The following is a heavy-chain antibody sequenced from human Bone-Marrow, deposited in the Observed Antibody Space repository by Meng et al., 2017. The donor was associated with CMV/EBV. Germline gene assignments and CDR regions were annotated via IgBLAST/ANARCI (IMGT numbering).Heavy chain of an antibody. D-gene: IGHD6-19*01. CDR1: GYTFTGYF. Sequence: ASVKVSCKASGYTFTGYFIHWVRQAPGQGLEWMGWINPDSGATHYAQKFQGRVTMTRDTSINTASMDLSSLRSDDTALYYCARDLSLAVSGSLFVCDIWGQGSMVTV. V-gene: IGHV1-2*02. CDR3: ARDLSLAVSGSLFVCDI. J-gene: IGHJ3*02. CDR2: INPDSGAT.